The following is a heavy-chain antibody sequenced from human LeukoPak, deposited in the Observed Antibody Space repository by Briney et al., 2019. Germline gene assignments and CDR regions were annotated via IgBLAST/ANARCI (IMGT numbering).Heavy chain of an antibody. CDR1: GFTFSSYS. V-gene: IGHV3-48*01. J-gene: IGHJ4*02. CDR2: ISSSSSTI. Sequence: GGSLRLSCAASGFTFSSYSMNWVRQAPGKGLEWVSYISSSSSTIYYADSVKGRFTISRDNDKNSLYMQMNSLRAEDTAVYYCARDQGAARPDTFGYWGQGTLVTVSS. CDR3: ARDQGAARPDTFGY. D-gene: IGHD6-6*01.